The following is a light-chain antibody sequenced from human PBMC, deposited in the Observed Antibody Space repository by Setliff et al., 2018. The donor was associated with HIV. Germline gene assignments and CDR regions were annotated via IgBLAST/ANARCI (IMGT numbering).Light chain of an antibody. CDR2: CNI. V-gene: IGLV1-40*01. Sequence: QSVLTQPSSVSGAPGQRVTISCTGSSSNIGAGYDVHWYQHLPGTAPKLLIYCNIVRPSGVPDRFSGSVSGTSASLVITRLQAEDEADYYCQSYDSNVYVFGTGTKVTVL. J-gene: IGLJ1*01. CDR1: SSNIGAGYD. CDR3: QSYDSNVYV.